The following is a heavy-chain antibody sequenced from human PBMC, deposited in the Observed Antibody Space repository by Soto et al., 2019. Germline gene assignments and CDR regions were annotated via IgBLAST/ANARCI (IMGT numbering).Heavy chain of an antibody. V-gene: IGHV3-53*01. CDR2: LYSAVAT. D-gene: IGHD1-1*01. CDR1: GFTVSSSY. J-gene: IGHJ2*01. CDR3: ARVLESNVWNGYWFFDL. Sequence: HPGGSLRLSCAASGFTVSSSYMSWVRQAPGKGLEWVATLYSAVATYYADSVKGRFTISRDNSQNTLYLQMNSLKVEDTAVYHCARVLESNVWNGYWFFDLWGRGTLVTFSS.